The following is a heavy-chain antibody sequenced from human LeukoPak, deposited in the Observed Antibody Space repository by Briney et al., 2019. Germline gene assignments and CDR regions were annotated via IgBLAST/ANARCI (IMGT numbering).Heavy chain of an antibody. CDR1: GFTFSSYE. V-gene: IGHV3-48*03. Sequence: GGSLRLSCAASGFTFSSYEMNWVRRAPGEGLEWVSYICSSGSTIYYADSVKERFTISRDNVNNSLYLQMNSLRAEDTAVYYCARDMGELVAKVGASLDYWGQGTLVTVSS. J-gene: IGHJ4*02. CDR3: ARDMGELVAKVGASLDY. CDR2: ICSSGSTI. D-gene: IGHD3-16*01.